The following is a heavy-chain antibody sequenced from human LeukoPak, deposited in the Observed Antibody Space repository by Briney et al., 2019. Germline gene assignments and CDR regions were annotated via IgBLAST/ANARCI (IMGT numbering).Heavy chain of an antibody. D-gene: IGHD2-15*01. CDR2: ISSSRSYI. V-gene: IGHV3-21*04. Sequence: GGSLRLSCAASGFTFSSYSMNWVRQAPGKGLEWVSFISSSRSYIYYADSVKGRFTISRDNSKNTLYLQMNSLRAEDTAMYYYARQKDIVALVPEENWFDPWGQGTLVTVSS. CDR1: GFTFSSYS. CDR3: ARQKDIVALVPEENWFDP. J-gene: IGHJ5*02.